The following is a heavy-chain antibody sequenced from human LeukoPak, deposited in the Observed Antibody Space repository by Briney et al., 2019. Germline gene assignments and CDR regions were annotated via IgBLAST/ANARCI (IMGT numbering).Heavy chain of an antibody. CDR2: ISSGGSTV. Sequence: GGSLRLSCAASGFTFSNYEMHWVRRAPGKGLEWVSYISSGGSTVYYADSVKGRFTVSRDNAKNSLYLQMSSLRAEDTAVYYYARGGSFVEYWGQGTLVSVSS. V-gene: IGHV3-48*03. J-gene: IGHJ4*02. CDR3: ARGGSFVEY. CDR1: GFTFSNYE. D-gene: IGHD3-10*01.